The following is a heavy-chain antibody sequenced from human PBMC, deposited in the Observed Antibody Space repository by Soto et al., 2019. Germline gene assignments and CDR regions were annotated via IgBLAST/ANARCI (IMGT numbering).Heavy chain of an antibody. V-gene: IGHV4-34*01. CDR2: INHSGST. CDR3: ARGPYGIAAAPFDY. D-gene: IGHD6-13*01. J-gene: IGHJ4*02. Sequence: QVQLQQWGAGLLKPSETLSLTCAVYGGSFSGYYWSWIRQPPGKGLEWIGEINHSGSTNYNPSLQSRVTISVDTSKNQFSLKLSSVTAADTAVYYCARGPYGIAAAPFDYWGQGTLVTVSS. CDR1: GGSFSGYY.